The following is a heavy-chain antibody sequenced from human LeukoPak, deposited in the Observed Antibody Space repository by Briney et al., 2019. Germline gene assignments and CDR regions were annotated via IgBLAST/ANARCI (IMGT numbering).Heavy chain of an antibody. CDR1: GFTFSSYA. D-gene: IGHD6-13*01. CDR3: AKPLAAALWGYMDV. CDR2: ISYDGSNK. V-gene: IGHV3-30-3*02. J-gene: IGHJ6*03. Sequence: PGGSLRLSCAASGFTFSSYAMHWVRQAPGKGLEWVAVISYDGSNKYYADSVKGRFTISRDNSKNTLYLQMNSLRAEDTAVYYCAKPLAAALWGYMDVWGKGTTVTVSS.